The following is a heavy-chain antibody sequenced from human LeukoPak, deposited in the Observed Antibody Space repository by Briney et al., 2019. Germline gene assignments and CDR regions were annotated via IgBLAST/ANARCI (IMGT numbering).Heavy chain of an antibody. Sequence: GGSLRLSCAISGFIFNTNGMNWVRQSPGKGLEWLATIAGGDESTYYADSVKGRFAISRDNSKNPVFLHMNSLRVEDTAVYYCARGVYWSLDYWGQGTPVTVSS. CDR2: IAGGDEST. V-gene: IGHV3-23*01. CDR3: ARGVYWSLDY. D-gene: IGHD1-1*01. CDR1: GFIFNTNG. J-gene: IGHJ4*02.